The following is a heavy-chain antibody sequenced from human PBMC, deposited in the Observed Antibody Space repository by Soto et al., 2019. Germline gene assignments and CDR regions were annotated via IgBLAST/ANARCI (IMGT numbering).Heavy chain of an antibody. Sequence: QVQLVQSGAEVKKPGASVKVSCKASGYTFTSYYMHWVRQAPGQGLEWMGIINPSGGSTSYAQKFQGRVTMTRDTSTSTVYRELSSLRSEDTAVYYCARWGALGGMDVWGQGTTVTVSS. CDR2: INPSGGST. J-gene: IGHJ6*02. CDR3: ARWGALGGMDV. V-gene: IGHV1-46*03. D-gene: IGHD3-16*01. CDR1: GYTFTSYY.